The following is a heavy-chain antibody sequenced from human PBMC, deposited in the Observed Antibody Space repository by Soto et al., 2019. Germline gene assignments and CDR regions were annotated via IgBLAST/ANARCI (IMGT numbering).Heavy chain of an antibody. V-gene: IGHV3-30*18. Sequence: GGSLRLSCAASGFTFSSHGMHWVRQAPGKGLEWVSVISYDGSNKYYADSVKGRFTISRDNSKNTLYLQMNSLRAEDTAVYYCAKDDRYGDYGQDYYYAMDVWGQGTTVTVSS. D-gene: IGHD4-17*01. CDR2: ISYDGSNK. CDR1: GFTFSSHG. CDR3: AKDDRYGDYGQDYYYAMDV. J-gene: IGHJ6*02.